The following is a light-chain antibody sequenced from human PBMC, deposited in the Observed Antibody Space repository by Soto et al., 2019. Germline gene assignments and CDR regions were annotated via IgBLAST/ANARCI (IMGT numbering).Light chain of an antibody. CDR3: KSYAGSNTYV. CDR1: KSDIGVYDF. CDR2: EVV. J-gene: IGLJ1*01. Sequence: QSVLAQPPSASGSPGQSVTISCTATKSDIGVYDFVSWYQHHPGTAPRLIIYEVVQRPSGVPDRFSGSKSGNTASLTVSGLQAADEADYFCKSYAGSNTYVFGSGTKVTVL. V-gene: IGLV2-8*01.